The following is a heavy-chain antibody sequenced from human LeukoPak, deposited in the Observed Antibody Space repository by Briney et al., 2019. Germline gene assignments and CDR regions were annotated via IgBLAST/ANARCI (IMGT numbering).Heavy chain of an antibody. CDR2: ISGSSTYI. V-gene: IGHV3-21*01. D-gene: IGHD3-9*01. CDR3: AREFILTGYSSYYFDY. CDR1: GFTFSSYS. Sequence: GGSLRLSCVVSGFTFSSYSMNWVRQAPGKGLEWVSSISGSSTYISHADSVKGRFAISRDNAKNSLFLQMNSLRAEDTAVYYCAREFILTGYSSYYFDYWGQGALVTVSS. J-gene: IGHJ4*02.